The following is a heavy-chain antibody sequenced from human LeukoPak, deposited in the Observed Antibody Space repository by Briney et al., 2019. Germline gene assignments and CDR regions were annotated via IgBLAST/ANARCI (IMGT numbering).Heavy chain of an antibody. V-gene: IGHV3-15*01. D-gene: IGHD2-21*02. Sequence: PGGSLRLSCAISGITFSNAWASWVRQAPGKGLEWVGRIRSKTEGETKEYAASVEGRFTISRDDSRNRLYLQMNSLKTEDTAVYYCATGIVTGTSRWGQGTLVSVSS. CDR1: GITFSNAW. J-gene: IGHJ4*02. CDR3: ATGIVTGTSR. CDR2: IRSKTEGETK.